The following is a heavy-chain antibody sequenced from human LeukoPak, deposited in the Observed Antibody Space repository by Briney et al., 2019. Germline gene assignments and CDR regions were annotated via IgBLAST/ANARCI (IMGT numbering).Heavy chain of an antibody. CDR3: ARDNSSGYYYYYYGMDV. D-gene: IGHD6-19*01. CDR1: GYTLTELS. Sequence: ASVKVSCKVSGYTLTELSMHWVRQAPGKGLEWMGGFDPEDGETIYAQKFQGRVTMTEDTSTDTAYMELSSLRAEDTAVYYCARDNSSGYYYYYYGMDVWGQGTTVTVSS. J-gene: IGHJ6*02. V-gene: IGHV1-24*01. CDR2: FDPEDGET.